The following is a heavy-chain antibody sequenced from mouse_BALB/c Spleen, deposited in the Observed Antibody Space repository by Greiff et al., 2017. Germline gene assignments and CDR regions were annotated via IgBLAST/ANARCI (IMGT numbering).Heavy chain of an antibody. CDR1: GFTFSSYA. J-gene: IGHJ4*01. CDR2: ISSGGST. D-gene: IGHD1-1*01. CDR3: AREGALITTEAMDY. V-gene: IGHV5-6-5*01. Sequence: EVKVVESGGGLVKPGGSLKLSCAASGFTFSSYAMSWVRQTPEKRLEWVASISSGGSTYYPDSVKGRFTISRDNARNILYLQMSSLRSEDTAMYYCAREGALITTEAMDYWGQGTSVTVSS.